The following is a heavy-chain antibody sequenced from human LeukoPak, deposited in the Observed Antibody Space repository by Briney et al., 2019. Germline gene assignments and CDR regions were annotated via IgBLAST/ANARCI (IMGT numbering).Heavy chain of an antibody. Sequence: PAASVTVSCTASGYTFTGYYMHWVRQAPGQGLEWMGWINPNSGGTNYAQKFQGWVTMTRDTSISTAYMELSRLRSDDTAVYYCAGEVSTHYYYGMDVWGQGTTVTVSS. D-gene: IGHD4-11*01. V-gene: IGHV1-2*04. CDR2: INPNSGGT. CDR3: AGEVSTHYYYGMDV. CDR1: GYTFTGYY. J-gene: IGHJ6*02.